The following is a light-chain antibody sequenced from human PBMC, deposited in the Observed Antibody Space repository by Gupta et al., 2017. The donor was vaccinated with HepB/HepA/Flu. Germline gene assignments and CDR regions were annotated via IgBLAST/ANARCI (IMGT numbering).Light chain of an antibody. V-gene: IGLV2-14*03. Sequence: QSALTQPASVSGSPGPSITISCTGTSSDVGGYNYVSWYQPHPGKAPKLMIYDVSNRPAGGANRFSGSKSGNTASLTISGLQAEDEDDYYCSSDTSSSVVSGGGTKLTVL. CDR2: DVS. J-gene: IGLJ2*01. CDR1: SSDVGGYNY. CDR3: SSDTSSSVV.